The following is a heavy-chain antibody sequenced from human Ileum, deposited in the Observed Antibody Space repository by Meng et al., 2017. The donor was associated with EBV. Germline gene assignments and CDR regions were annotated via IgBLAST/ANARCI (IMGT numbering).Heavy chain of an antibody. Sequence: QVLRPELGPRLEKPSGTLSLTCAVSGGSVISNNWWIWGRQPPGKGLEWIGEIFHIGSTNNSPSLKSRVTISVDNSKNQFSLSLTSVTAADTAIYYCAKVSLTGTFYDHWGQGILVTVSS. D-gene: IGHD3-9*01. CDR3: AKVSLTGTFYDH. CDR1: GGSVISNNW. CDR2: IFHIGST. J-gene: IGHJ4*02. V-gene: IGHV4-4*02.